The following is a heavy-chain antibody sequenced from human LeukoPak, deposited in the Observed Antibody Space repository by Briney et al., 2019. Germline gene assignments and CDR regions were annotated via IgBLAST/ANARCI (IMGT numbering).Heavy chain of an antibody. D-gene: IGHD4-11*01. CDR3: ARDDYSNYVY. Sequence: SETLPLTCTFSGGSISSSSYCWGWIRQPPGKGLEWIGSIYYSGSTYYNPSLKSRVTISVDTSKNQFSLKLSSVTAADTAVYYCARDDYSNYVYWGQGTLVTVSS. CDR2: IYYSGST. CDR1: GGSISSSSYC. V-gene: IGHV4-39*07. J-gene: IGHJ4*02.